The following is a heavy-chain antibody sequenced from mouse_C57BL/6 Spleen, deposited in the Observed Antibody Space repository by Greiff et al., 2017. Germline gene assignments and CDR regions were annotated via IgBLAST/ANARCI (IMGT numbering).Heavy chain of an antibody. V-gene: IGHV1-7*01. D-gene: IGHD4-1*01. CDR1: GYTFTSYW. CDR3: ARSMGTGTFVGFDF. J-gene: IGHJ2*01. CDR2: INPSSGYT. Sequence: VQLQQSGAELAKPGASVKLSCKASGYTFTSYWMHWVKQRPGQGLEWIGYINPSSGYTKYNQKFKDKATLTADKSSCTAYMQMSSLTYEDSAVYYFARSMGTGTFVGFDFWGQGTTLTVSS.